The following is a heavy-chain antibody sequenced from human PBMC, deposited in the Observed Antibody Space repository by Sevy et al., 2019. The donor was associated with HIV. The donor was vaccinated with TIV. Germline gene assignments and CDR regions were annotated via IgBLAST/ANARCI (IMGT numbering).Heavy chain of an antibody. Sequence: GGSLRLSCVASGFTFSTYWLSWVRQAPGKGLEWVANTDPDGNQRYYVDSVKGRFTISRDNAKNSLYLQMNSLRAEDTGIYYCANDFARSRHFWGQGTLVTVSS. V-gene: IGHV3-7*01. CDR2: TDPDGNQR. CDR1: GFTFSTYW. J-gene: IGHJ4*02. CDR3: ANDFARSRHF. D-gene: IGHD1-1*01.